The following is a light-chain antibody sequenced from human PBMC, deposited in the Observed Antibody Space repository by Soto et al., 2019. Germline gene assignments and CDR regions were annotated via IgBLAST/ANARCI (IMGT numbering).Light chain of an antibody. J-gene: IGKJ4*01. CDR3: QQYNIWPPLT. Sequence: EIVMTQSPATLSVSPGERPTLSCRASQSVSSNLAWYQQKPGQAPRLLIYDASTRATGIPARFSGSGSGTEFTLTISSLQSEDFAVYYCQQYNIWPPLTFGGGTKVEIK. CDR2: DAS. V-gene: IGKV3-15*01. CDR1: QSVSSN.